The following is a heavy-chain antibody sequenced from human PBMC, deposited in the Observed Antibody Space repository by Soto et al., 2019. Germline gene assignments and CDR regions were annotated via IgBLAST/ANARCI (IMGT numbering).Heavy chain of an antibody. J-gene: IGHJ5*02. D-gene: IGHD3-9*01. CDR1: GGSISSSNW. CDR3: ARFFALTGYYNGFFRWFDP. CDR2: IYHSGST. V-gene: IGHV4-4*02. Sequence: QVQLQESGPGLVKPSGTLSLTCAVSGGSISSSNWWSWVRQPPGKGLEWIGEIYHSGSTNYNPSLKSRVTISVDKSKNQFSLKLSSVTAADTAVYYCARFFALTGYYNGFFRWFDPWGQGTLVTVSS.